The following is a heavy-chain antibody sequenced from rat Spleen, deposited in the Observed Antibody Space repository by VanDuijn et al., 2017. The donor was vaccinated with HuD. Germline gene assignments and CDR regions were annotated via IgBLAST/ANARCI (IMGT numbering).Heavy chain of an antibody. Sequence: EVQLVESGGGLEQPGRSLKLSCAASGFTFNDYYMAWVRQAPKKGLEWVATISYDGSSTYYRDSVTGRFTISRDNAKSTLYLQMDSLRSEDTATYYCARWGTTPFDYWGQGVMVTVSS. J-gene: IGHJ2*01. V-gene: IGHV5-7*01. D-gene: IGHD1-10*01. CDR2: ISYDGSST. CDR3: ARWGTTPFDY. CDR1: GFTFNDYY.